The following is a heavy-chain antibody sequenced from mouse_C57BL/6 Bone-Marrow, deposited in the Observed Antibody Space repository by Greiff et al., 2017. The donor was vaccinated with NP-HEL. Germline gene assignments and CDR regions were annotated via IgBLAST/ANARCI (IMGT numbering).Heavy chain of an antibody. CDR3: ARKIPYYYGSSYNYAMDY. D-gene: IGHD1-1*01. J-gene: IGHJ4*01. Sequence: QVQLQQPGAELVKPGASVKVSCKASGYTFTSYWMHWVKQRPGQGLEWIGEIDPSDSYTNYNQKFKGKSTLTVDKSSSTAYMQLSSLTSEDSAVYYCARKIPYYYGSSYNYAMDYWGQGTSVTVSS. CDR2: IDPSDSYT. CDR1: GYTFTSYW. V-gene: IGHV1-69*01.